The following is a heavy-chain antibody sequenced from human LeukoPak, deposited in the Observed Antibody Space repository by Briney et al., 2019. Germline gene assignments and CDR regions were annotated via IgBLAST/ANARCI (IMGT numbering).Heavy chain of an antibody. V-gene: IGHV1-2*02. Sequence: ASVKVSCKASGYTFTGYYMHWVRQAPGQGLEWMGWINSNSGGTNYAQKFQGRVTMTRDTSISTAYMELSRLRSDDTAVYYCASLGAAAGMDYWGQGTLVTVSS. J-gene: IGHJ4*02. CDR1: GYTFTGYY. D-gene: IGHD6-13*01. CDR2: INSNSGGT. CDR3: ASLGAAAGMDY.